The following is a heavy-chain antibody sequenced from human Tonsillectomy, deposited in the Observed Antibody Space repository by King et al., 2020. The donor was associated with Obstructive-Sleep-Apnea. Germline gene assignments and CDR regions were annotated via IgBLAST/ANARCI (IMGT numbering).Heavy chain of an antibody. V-gene: IGHV3-23*04. Sequence: VQLVESGGDLVQPGGSLRLSCAASGFTFRNYAMSWVRQAPGKGLEWVSGIRGGGGSTYYADSVKGRFTISRDNSRSTLSLQMHSLRAEDTVLYYCAKGFTAAGDSNFDFWGQGTLVTVSS. CDR3: AKGFTAAGDSNFDF. CDR2: IRGGGGST. CDR1: GFTFRNYA. J-gene: IGHJ4*02. D-gene: IGHD6-13*01.